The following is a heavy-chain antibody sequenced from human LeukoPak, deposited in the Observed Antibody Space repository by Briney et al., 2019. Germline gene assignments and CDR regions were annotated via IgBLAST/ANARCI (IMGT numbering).Heavy chain of an antibody. CDR1: GFTFSSYA. J-gene: IGHJ4*02. Sequence: GGSLRLSCAASGFTFSSYAMSWVRQAPGKGLEWVSAISGSGDSTYYPDAVKGRFTISRDNPKNTLYLQMNSLRAEDTAVYYCAKSERSITIFGVVTHDWGQGTLVTVSS. CDR3: AKSERSITIFGVVTHD. CDR2: ISGSGDST. V-gene: IGHV3-23*01. D-gene: IGHD3-3*01.